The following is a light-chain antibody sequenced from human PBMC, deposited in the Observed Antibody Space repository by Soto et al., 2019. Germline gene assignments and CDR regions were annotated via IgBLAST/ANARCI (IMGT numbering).Light chain of an antibody. Sequence: EIVLTQSPGTLSLSPGERATLSCRASQTVSAGYLAWYQQKPGQAPRLLIYAVSSRATGIPGRFSGSGSGTDFTLTISRLEPEDFAVYYCQQYGSSVSFGPGTKVEIK. V-gene: IGKV3-20*01. CDR2: AVS. CDR1: QTVSAGY. CDR3: QQYGSSVS. J-gene: IGKJ3*01.